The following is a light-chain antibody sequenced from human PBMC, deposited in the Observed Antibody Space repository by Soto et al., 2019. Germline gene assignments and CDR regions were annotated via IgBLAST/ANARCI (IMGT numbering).Light chain of an antibody. Sequence: DLQMTQSPSSLSASVGDRVTITCRASQSISSYLNWYQQKPGKAPKLLIYAASSLQSGVPSRYSGSGSGTDFTLTISSLQPEDFATYYCQQSYSTLPFTFGPGNKVDIK. CDR1: QSISSY. CDR2: AAS. CDR3: QQSYSTLPFT. V-gene: IGKV1-39*01. J-gene: IGKJ3*01.